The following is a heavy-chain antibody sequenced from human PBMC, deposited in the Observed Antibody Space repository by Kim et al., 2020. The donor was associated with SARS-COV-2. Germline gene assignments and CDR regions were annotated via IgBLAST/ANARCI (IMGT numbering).Heavy chain of an antibody. D-gene: IGHD3-3*01. CDR3: ARGSNDLTLDFWSGYYLNWFDP. CDR2: IYYSGST. V-gene: IGHV4-39*07. J-gene: IGHJ5*02. Sequence: SETLSLTCTVSGGSISSSSYYWGWIRQPPGKGLEWIGSIYYSGSTYYNPSLKSRVTISVDTSKNQFSLKLSSVTAADTAVYYCARGSNDLTLDFWSGYYLNWFDPWGQGTLVTVSS. CDR1: GGSISSSSYY.